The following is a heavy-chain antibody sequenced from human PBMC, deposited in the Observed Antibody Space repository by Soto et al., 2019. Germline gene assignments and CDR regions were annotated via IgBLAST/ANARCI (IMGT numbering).Heavy chain of an antibody. D-gene: IGHD2-15*01. Sequence: PGGSLRLSCAASGFTFSSYGMHWVRQAPGKGLEWVAVIWYDGSNKYYADSVKGRFTISRDNSKNTLYLQMNSLRAEDTAVYYCARDSCSGGSCYSGHYFDYWGQGTMVTVSS. J-gene: IGHJ4*02. V-gene: IGHV3-33*01. CDR1: GFTFSSYG. CDR2: IWYDGSNK. CDR3: ARDSCSGGSCYSGHYFDY.